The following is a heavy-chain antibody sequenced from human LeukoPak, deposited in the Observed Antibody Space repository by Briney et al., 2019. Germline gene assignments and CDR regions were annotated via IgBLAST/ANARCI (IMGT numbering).Heavy chain of an antibody. CDR1: GYTLTELS. D-gene: IGHD2-2*01. V-gene: IGHV1-24*01. CDR2: FDPEDGET. CDR3: ARREVGITSPLNDY. J-gene: IGHJ4*02. Sequence: ASVKVSCKVSGYTLTELSMHWVRQAPGKGLEWMGGFDPEDGETIYAQKFQGRVTITADKSTSTAYMELSSLRSEDTAVYYCARREVGITSPLNDYWGQGTLVTVSS.